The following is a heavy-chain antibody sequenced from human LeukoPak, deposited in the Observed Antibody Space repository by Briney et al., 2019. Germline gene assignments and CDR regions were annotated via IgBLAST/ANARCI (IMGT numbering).Heavy chain of an antibody. CDR1: GFTFSSYG. CDR2: IWYDGSNK. V-gene: IGHV3-33*01. D-gene: IGHD1-20*01. Sequence: GRSLRLSCAASGFTFSSYGMHWVRQAPGKGLEWVAVIWYDGSNKYYADSVKSRFTISRDNSKNTLYLQMNSLRAEDTAVYYCAREGITGKQTIDYWGQGTLVTVSS. J-gene: IGHJ4*02. CDR3: AREGITGKQTIDY.